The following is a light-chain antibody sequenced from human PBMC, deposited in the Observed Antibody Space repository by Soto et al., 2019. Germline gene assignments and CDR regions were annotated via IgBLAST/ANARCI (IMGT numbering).Light chain of an antibody. CDR3: SSYRRSTTPFYV. Sequence: QSALTQPASVSGSPGKSITISCTGTSSDVGGYNYVSWYQQHPSKAPKLMIYEVSNRPSGVSNRFSGSKSGNTASLTISGLQAEDDADYYCSSYRRSTTPFYVFGTGTKVTVL. J-gene: IGLJ1*01. V-gene: IGLV2-14*01. CDR1: SSDVGGYNY. CDR2: EVS.